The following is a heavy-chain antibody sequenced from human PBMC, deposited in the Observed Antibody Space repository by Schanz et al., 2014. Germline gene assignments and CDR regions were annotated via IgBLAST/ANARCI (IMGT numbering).Heavy chain of an antibody. V-gene: IGHV1-8*01. Sequence: QVQLIQSGAEVKKPGASVKVSCTASGYTFTSYDINWVRQAPGQGLEWLGWMNPNSGNTGYAQKFQGRVTMTRNTSISTAYMELSSLRSEDTAVYYCARAFGGYDPAGALDYWGQGTLVTVSS. D-gene: IGHD5-12*01. CDR3: ARAFGGYDPAGALDY. J-gene: IGHJ4*02. CDR2: MNPNSGNT. CDR1: GYTFTSYD.